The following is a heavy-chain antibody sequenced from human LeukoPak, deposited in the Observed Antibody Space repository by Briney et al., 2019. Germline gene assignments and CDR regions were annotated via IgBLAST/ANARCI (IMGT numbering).Heavy chain of an antibody. J-gene: IGHJ4*02. CDR1: GFTFDDYA. CDR3: AKGPRITWIDY. D-gene: IGHD2/OR15-2a*01. V-gene: IGHV3-9*01. CDR2: ISWNSGSI. Sequence: GRSLRPSCAASGFTFDDYAMHWVRQAPGKGLEWVSGISWNSGSIGYADSVKGRFTISRDNAKNSLYLQMNSLRPEDTALYYCAKGPRITWIDYWGQGTLVTVYS.